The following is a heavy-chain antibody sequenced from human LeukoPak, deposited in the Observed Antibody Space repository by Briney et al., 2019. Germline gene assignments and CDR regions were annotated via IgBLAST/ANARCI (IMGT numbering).Heavy chain of an antibody. D-gene: IGHD2-21*02. CDR3: ARDSSYCGGDCYPDY. CDR2: INAGNGNT. V-gene: IGHV1-3*01. Sequence: ASVKVSCKASGYTFTSYYMHWVRQAPGQRLEWMGWINAGNGNTKYSQKFQGRVTITRDTSASTAYMELSSLRSEDTAVYYCARDSSYCGGDCYPDYWGQGTLVTVSS. CDR1: GYTFTSYY. J-gene: IGHJ4*02.